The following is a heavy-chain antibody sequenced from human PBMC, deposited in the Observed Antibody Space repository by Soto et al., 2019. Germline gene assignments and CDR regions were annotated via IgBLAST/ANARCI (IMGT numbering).Heavy chain of an antibody. J-gene: IGHJ4*02. CDR1: GGTFSTYA. Sequence: QVQLVQSGAEVKKPESSVKVSCKAPGGTFSTYAISWVRQAPGQGLEWMGGIIPMFGTANYAQRFQDRVMLTADESTKTVYMGLSSLRSEDTAVEFCASGIQLWLRRINDGYSGWGQGTLVAVSS. CDR3: ASGIQLWLRRINDGYSG. V-gene: IGHV1-69*12. D-gene: IGHD5-12*01. CDR2: IIPMFGTA.